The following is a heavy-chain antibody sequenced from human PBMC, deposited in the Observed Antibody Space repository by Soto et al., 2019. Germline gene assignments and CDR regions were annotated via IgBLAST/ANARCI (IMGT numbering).Heavy chain of an antibody. CDR2: IKQDGSEK. Sequence: GSLRLSCAASGFTFSSYWMSWVRQAPGKGLEWVANIKQDGSEKYYVDSVKGRFTISRDNAKNSLYLQMNSLRAEDTAVYYCARDRARSFGVVIIGDYMDVWGKGTTVTVSS. CDR1: GFTFSSYW. D-gene: IGHD3-3*01. CDR3: ARDRARSFGVVIIGDYMDV. V-gene: IGHV3-7*01. J-gene: IGHJ6*03.